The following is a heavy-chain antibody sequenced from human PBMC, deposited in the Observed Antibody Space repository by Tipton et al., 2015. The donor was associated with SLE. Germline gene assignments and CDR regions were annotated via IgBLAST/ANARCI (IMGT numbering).Heavy chain of an antibody. V-gene: IGHV4-59*01. CDR3: AGRIAVAGLDY. J-gene: IGHJ4*02. D-gene: IGHD6-19*01. CDR1: GYSISSYY. CDR2: IYYSGST. Sequence: TLSLTCAVSGYSISSYYWNWIRQPPGKGLEWIGYIYYSGSTNYNPSLKSRVTISVDTSKNQFSLKLSSVTAADTAVYYCAGRIAVAGLDYWGQGTLVTVSS.